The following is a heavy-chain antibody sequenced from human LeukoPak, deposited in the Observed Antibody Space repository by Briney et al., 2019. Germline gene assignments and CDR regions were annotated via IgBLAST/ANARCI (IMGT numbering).Heavy chain of an antibody. CDR3: ARDYYGSGSWGSTYYYFDY. Sequence: SVKVSCKASGGTFSSYAISWVRQAPGQGLEWMGRIIPIFGTANYAQKFQGRVTITTDESTSTAYMELSSLRSVDTAVYYCARDYYGSGSWGSTYYYFDYWGQGTLVTVSS. V-gene: IGHV1-69*05. J-gene: IGHJ4*02. CDR2: IIPIFGTA. D-gene: IGHD3-10*01. CDR1: GGTFSSYA.